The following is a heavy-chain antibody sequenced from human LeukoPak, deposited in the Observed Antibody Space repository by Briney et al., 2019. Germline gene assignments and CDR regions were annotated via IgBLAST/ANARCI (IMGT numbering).Heavy chain of an antibody. CDR3: ARGSRRYYGSGSYYANWFDP. D-gene: IGHD3-10*01. CDR1: GFTFSSYG. CDR2: ISSSSSTI. J-gene: IGHJ5*02. Sequence: GGSLRLSCAASGFTFSSYGMHWVRQAPGKGLEWVSYISSSSSTIYYADSVKGRFTISRDNAKNSLYLQMNSLRAEDTAVYYCARGSRRYYGSGSYYANWFDPWGQGTLVTVSS. V-gene: IGHV3-48*01.